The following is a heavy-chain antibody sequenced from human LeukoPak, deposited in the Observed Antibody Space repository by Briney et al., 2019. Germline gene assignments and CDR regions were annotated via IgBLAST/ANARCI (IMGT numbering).Heavy chain of an antibody. J-gene: IGHJ4*02. CDR1: GGSISSYY. CDR2: INHSGST. Sequence: PSETLSLTCTVSGGSISSYYWSWIRQPPGKGLEWIGEINHSGSTNYNPSLKSRVTISVDTSKNQFSLKLSSVTAADTAVYYCARGGVYYYDSSGCLDYWGQGTLVTVSS. CDR3: ARGGVYYYDSSGCLDY. V-gene: IGHV4-34*01. D-gene: IGHD3-22*01.